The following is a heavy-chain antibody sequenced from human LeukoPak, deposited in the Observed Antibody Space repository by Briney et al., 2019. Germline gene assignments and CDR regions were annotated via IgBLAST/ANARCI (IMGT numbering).Heavy chain of an antibody. CDR3: ARDLWELLMVKGCNDY. J-gene: IGHJ4*02. CDR2: IQSKSDGGTT. V-gene: IGHV3-15*01. CDR1: GFTFTNAW. Sequence: GGSLRLSCAASGFTFTNAWMSWVRQVPGKGLEWVGRIQSKSDGGTTEYAAPVKGRFTISRDDSKNTLYLQMNSLKIEDTGVYYCARDLWELLMVKGCNDYWGQGTLVTVSS. D-gene: IGHD1-26*01.